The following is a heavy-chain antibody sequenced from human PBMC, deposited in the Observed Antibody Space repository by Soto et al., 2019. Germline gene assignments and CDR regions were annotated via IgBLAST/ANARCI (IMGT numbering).Heavy chain of an antibody. J-gene: IGHJ1*01. CDR3: ARERARFNRNYVGLYFQH. CDR2: ISYDGSNK. D-gene: IGHD1-7*01. V-gene: IGHV3-30-3*01. Sequence: QVQLVESGGGVVQPGGSLRLSCAASGFTFSSYAMHWVRQAPGKGLEWVAVISYDGSNKYYADSVKGRFTISRDNSKNTLYLQMNSLRAEDTAVYYCARERARFNRNYVGLYFQHWGQGTLVTVSS. CDR1: GFTFSSYA.